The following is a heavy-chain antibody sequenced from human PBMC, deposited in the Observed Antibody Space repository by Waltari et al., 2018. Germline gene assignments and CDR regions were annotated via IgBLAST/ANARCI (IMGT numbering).Heavy chain of an antibody. CDR2: INPNSGGT. V-gene: IGHV1-2*06. CDR1: GYAFTGYY. Sequence: QVQLVQSGAEVKKPGASVKVSCKASGYAFTGYYMHWVRQATGQGLEWMGRINPNSGGTNYAQKFQGRVTMTRDTSISTAYMELSRLRSDDTAVYYCARAYYYGSGSYSYWFDPWGQGTLVTVSS. CDR3: ARAYYYGSGSYSYWFDP. D-gene: IGHD3-10*01. J-gene: IGHJ5*02.